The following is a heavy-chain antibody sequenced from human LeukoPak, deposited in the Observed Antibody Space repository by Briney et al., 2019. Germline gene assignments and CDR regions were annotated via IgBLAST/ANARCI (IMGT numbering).Heavy chain of an antibody. CDR2: ISGSGGST. D-gene: IGHD3-9*01. CDR3: AKDLVLRYFDWFYFDY. Sequence: GGSLRLSCAASGFTFSSYAMSWVRQAPGKGLEWVSAISGSGGSTYYADSVKGRFTISSDNSKNTLDLQMNSLRAEDTAVYYCAKDLVLRYFDWFYFDYWGQGTLVTVSS. V-gene: IGHV3-23*01. J-gene: IGHJ4*02. CDR1: GFTFSSYA.